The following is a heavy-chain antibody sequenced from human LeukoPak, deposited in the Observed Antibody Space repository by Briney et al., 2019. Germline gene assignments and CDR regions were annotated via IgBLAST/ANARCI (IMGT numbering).Heavy chain of an antibody. Sequence: SETLSLTCTVPGGSISSYYWSWIRQPPGKGLEWIGYIYYSGSTNYNPSLKSRVTISVDTSKNQFSLKLSSVTAADTAVYYCARDGVVTSPYYYYGMDVWGQGTTVTVSS. CDR1: GGSISSYY. V-gene: IGHV4-59*01. D-gene: IGHD4-23*01. J-gene: IGHJ6*02. CDR2: IYYSGST. CDR3: ARDGVVTSPYYYYGMDV.